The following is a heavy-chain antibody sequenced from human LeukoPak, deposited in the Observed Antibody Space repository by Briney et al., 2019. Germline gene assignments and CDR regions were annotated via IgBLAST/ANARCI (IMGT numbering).Heavy chain of an antibody. CDR2: ISGDGVST. D-gene: IGHD5-18*01. V-gene: IGHV3-74*01. Sequence: GGSLRLSCAASGFTFSSHWMHWVRQAPGNGLVWVSRISGDGVSTTYADSVKGRLTISRDNAKNTLYLQMNSLRAEDTAVYYCAKRISGIQLWLPFDYWGQGALVTVSS. CDR1: GFTFSSHW. CDR3: AKRISGIQLWLPFDY. J-gene: IGHJ4*02.